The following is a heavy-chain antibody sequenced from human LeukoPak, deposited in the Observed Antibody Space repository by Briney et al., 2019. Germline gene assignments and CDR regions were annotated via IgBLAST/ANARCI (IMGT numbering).Heavy chain of an antibody. CDR3: SRGLDSRKLGY. CDR2: IHPSGML. J-gene: IGHJ4*02. V-gene: IGHV4-31*03. Sequence: SETLSLTCTVSGASFNSDDQYWNWIRQSPGKGLEWTGSIHPSGMLYNNPSLESRVTMSRDTSKNQFSLNLNSVAAADTAVYFCSRGLDSRKLGYWGQGILVTVSS. CDR1: GASFNSDDQY. D-gene: IGHD3-22*01.